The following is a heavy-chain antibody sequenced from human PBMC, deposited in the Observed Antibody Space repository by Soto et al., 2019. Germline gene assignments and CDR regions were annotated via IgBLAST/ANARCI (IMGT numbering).Heavy chain of an antibody. CDR3: ARDVYGDYAHDY. J-gene: IGHJ4*02. CDR1: GFTFTTYS. CDR2: ISASSSHI. Sequence: ESGGGLVKPGGSLRLSCAASGFTFTTYSMNWVRQAPGKGLEWVSSISASSSHIYYAGSVTGRFTISRDNAENSLYLQMNRLRVEDTAVYYCARDVYGDYAHDYWGQGTLVTVSS. D-gene: IGHD4-17*01. V-gene: IGHV3-21*01.